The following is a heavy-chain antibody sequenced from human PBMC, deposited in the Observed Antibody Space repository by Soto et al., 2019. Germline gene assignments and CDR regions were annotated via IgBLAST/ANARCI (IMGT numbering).Heavy chain of an antibody. CDR1: GYTFTGYY. Sequence: QVQLVQSGAEVKKPGASVKVSCKASGYTFTGYYMHWGRQAPGQGLEWMGWIDPNSGGTKYVQKFQGRVTMTRNTSITTASMELSSMRSDDTAVFYCACGRAPIRRCFNVNYYGMAVWGQGTTVIVSS. D-gene: IGHD1-20*01. CDR2: IDPNSGGT. J-gene: IGHJ6*02. CDR3: ACGRAPIRRCFNVNYYGMAV. V-gene: IGHV1-2*02.